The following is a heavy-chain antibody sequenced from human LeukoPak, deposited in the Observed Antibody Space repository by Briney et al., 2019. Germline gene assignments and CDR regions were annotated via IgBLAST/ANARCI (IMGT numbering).Heavy chain of an antibody. CDR3: ARGTRPYCSSTSCQGKKRSHYMDV. V-gene: IGHV4-34*01. CDR2: INHSGST. Sequence: SETLSLTCAVYGGSFSGYYWSWIRQPPGKGLEWIGEINHSGSTNYNPSLKSRVTISVDTSKNQFSLKLSSVTAADTAVYYCARGTRPYCSSTSCQGKKRSHYMDVWGKGTTVTVSS. CDR1: GGSFSGYY. D-gene: IGHD2-2*01. J-gene: IGHJ6*03.